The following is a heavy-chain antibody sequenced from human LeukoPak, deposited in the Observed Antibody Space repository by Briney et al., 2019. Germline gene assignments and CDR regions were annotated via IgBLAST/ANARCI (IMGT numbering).Heavy chain of an antibody. CDR3: ATSSGWYNFGY. J-gene: IGHJ4*02. CDR2: INGSGGRT. CDR1: GFTFSNYA. V-gene: IGHV3-23*01. D-gene: IGHD6-19*01. Sequence: GGSLRLSCAASGFTFSNYAMSWVRQASGKGLEWVSDINGSGGRTYYADSVKGRFTISRDNSKNTLYLQMNSLRAEDTAVYYCATSSGWYNFGYWGQGTLVTVSS.